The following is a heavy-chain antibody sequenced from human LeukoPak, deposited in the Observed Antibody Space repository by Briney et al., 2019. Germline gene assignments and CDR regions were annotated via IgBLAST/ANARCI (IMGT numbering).Heavy chain of an antibody. CDR1: GFTFSNAW. J-gene: IGHJ4*02. CDR3: AAYSSCDY. CDR2: IKSKTDGGTT. Sequence: GGSLRLSCAASGFTFSNAWMSWVRQTPGKGLEWVGRIKSKTDGGTTDYAAPVKGRFTISRDDSKNTLYLQMNSLRAEDTAVYYCAAYSSCDYWGQGTLVTVSS. V-gene: IGHV3-15*01. D-gene: IGHD6-6*01.